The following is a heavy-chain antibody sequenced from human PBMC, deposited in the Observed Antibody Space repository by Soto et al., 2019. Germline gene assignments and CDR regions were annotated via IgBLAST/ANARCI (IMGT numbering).Heavy chain of an antibody. Sequence: GASVKVSCKASGYTFTGYYMHWVRQAPGQGLEWMGWINPNSGGPNYAQKFQGRVTMTRDTSISTAYMELSRLRSDDTAVYYCARESVSAVTIYYYYGMDVWGQGTTVTVSS. CDR1: GYTFTGYY. D-gene: IGHD4-17*01. CDR2: INPNSGGP. J-gene: IGHJ6*02. CDR3: ARESVSAVTIYYYYGMDV. V-gene: IGHV1-2*02.